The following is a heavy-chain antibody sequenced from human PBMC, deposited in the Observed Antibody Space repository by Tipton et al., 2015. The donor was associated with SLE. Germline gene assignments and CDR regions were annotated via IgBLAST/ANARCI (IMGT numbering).Heavy chain of an antibody. V-gene: IGHV3-30*02. CDR3: AKDGGQQLVS. CDR2: IRNDGTNK. J-gene: IGHJ4*02. D-gene: IGHD6-13*01. Sequence: SLRLSCAASGFSFSSYGIHWVRQAPGKGLEWVSHIRNDGTNKYYSNSVRGRFTISRDSSKNTMYLQMKSLRAEDTAVYYCAKDGGQQLVSWGQGTLVTVSS. CDR1: GFSFSSYG.